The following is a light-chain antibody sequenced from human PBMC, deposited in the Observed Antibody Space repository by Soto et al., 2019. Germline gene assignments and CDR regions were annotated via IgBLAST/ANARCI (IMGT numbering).Light chain of an antibody. Sequence: EIVLTQSPGTLSLSPGDTATLSCRASQSVSSYLAWYQQKPGQAPRLLIYGASSRATGIPDRFSASGSGTDFTLTISRLEPEDFAVYYCQQYGSSPRTFGQGTKVDIK. CDR2: GAS. CDR1: QSVSSY. J-gene: IGKJ1*01. V-gene: IGKV3-20*01. CDR3: QQYGSSPRT.